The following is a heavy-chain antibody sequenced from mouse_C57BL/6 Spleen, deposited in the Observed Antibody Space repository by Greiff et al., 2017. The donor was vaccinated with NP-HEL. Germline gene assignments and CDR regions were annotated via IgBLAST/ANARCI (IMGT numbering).Heavy chain of an antibody. CDR3: ARDHQGFDY. CDR2: INPSSGYT. CDR1: GYTFTSYT. J-gene: IGHJ2*01. Sequence: QVHVKQSGAELARPGASVKMSCKASGYTFTSYTMHWVKQRPGQGLEWIGYINPSSGYTTYNQKFKDKATLTADKSSSTAYMQLSSLTSEDSAVYYCARDHQGFDYWGQGTTLTVSS. V-gene: IGHV1-4*01.